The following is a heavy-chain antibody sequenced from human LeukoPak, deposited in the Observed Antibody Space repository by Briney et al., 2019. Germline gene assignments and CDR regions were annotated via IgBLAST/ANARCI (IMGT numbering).Heavy chain of an antibody. V-gene: IGHV3-30*18. Sequence: QPGRSLRLSCAASGFTFNSYGMHWVRQAPGKGLEWVAVISYDGSNKYYADSVKGRFTISRDNSKNTLYLQMNSLRAEDTAVYYCAKDQTTVWIGHAEYWGQGTLVTVSS. D-gene: IGHD4-11*01. CDR1: GFTFNSYG. J-gene: IGHJ4*02. CDR2: ISYDGSNK. CDR3: AKDQTTVWIGHAEY.